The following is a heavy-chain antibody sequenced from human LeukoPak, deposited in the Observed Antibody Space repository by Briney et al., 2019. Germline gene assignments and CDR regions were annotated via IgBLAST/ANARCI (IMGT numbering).Heavy chain of an antibody. D-gene: IGHD4-23*01. CDR2: IIPIFGTA. CDR1: GGTFSSYA. Sequence: SVKVSCKASGGTFSSYAISWVRQAPGQGLEWMGGIIPIFGTANYAQKFQGRVTMTRDTSTSTVYMELSSLRSEDTAVYYCARVLRGNSGSFDYWGQGTLVTVSS. V-gene: IGHV1-69*05. J-gene: IGHJ4*02. CDR3: ARVLRGNSGSFDY.